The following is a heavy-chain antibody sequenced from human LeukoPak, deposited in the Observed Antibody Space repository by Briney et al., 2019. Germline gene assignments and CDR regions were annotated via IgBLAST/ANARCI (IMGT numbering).Heavy chain of an antibody. V-gene: IGHV3-23*01. D-gene: IGHD6-13*01. CDR3: AKEADYSSSWYPGGLFG. J-gene: IGHJ4*02. Sequence: GGSLRLSCAASGLTFSSYAMSWVRQAPGMGLEWVSAISGSGDITFYADSVKGRVTISRDNFKNTLYLNMNRLRDEDAAVYYCAKEADYSSSWYPGGLFGWGQGTLVTVSS. CDR1: GLTFSSYA. CDR2: ISGSGDIT.